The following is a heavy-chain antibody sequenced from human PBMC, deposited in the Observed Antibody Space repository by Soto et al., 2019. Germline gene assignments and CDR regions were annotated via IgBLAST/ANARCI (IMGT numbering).Heavy chain of an antibody. V-gene: IGHV3-23*01. CDR3: AKFSPKGSLWYYDYMDV. CDR2: ISGSGGST. CDR1: GFTFSSYA. D-gene: IGHD2-21*01. J-gene: IGHJ6*03. Sequence: SLRLSCAASGFTFSSYAMSWVRQAPGKGLEWVSAISGSGGSTYYADSVKGRFTISRDNSKNTLYLQMNSLRAEDTAVYYCAKFSPKGSLWYYDYMDVWTKGTTVTVS.